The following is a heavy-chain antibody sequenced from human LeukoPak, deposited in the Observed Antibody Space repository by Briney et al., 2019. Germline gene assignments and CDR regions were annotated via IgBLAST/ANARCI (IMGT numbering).Heavy chain of an antibody. D-gene: IGHD3-10*01. V-gene: IGHV1-8*01. CDR1: GYTFTRYD. Sequence: ASVKVSCKASGYTFTRYDINWVRQATGQGLEWMGWMNPNSGNTGYAQKFQGRVTMTRNTSISTAYMELSSLRSEDTAVYYCARGWDYYGSELPDYWGQGTLVTVSS. CDR2: MNPNSGNT. J-gene: IGHJ4*02. CDR3: ARGWDYYGSELPDY.